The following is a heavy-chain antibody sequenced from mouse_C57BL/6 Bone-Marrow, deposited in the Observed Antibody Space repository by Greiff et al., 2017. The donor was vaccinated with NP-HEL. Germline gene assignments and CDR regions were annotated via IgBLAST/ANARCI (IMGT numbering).Heavy chain of an antibody. CDR2: ISSGGSYT. V-gene: IGHV5-6*02. CDR1: GFTFSSYG. D-gene: IGHD1-1*02. CDR3: ARQGLVVYFDY. J-gene: IGHJ2*01. Sequence: DVKLVESGGDLVKPGGSLKLSCAASGFTFSSYGMSWVRQTPDKRLEWVATISSGGSYTYYPDSVKGRFTISRDNAKNTLYLQMSSLKSEDTAMYYCARQGLVVYFDYWGQGTTLTVSS.